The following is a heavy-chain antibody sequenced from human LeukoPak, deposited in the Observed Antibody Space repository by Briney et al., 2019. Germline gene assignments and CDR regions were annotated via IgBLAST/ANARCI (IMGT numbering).Heavy chain of an antibody. CDR2: IYTSGST. CDR1: GGSISSYY. V-gene: IGHV4-4*09. J-gene: IGHJ3*02. CDR3: ARLILAAAGAFDI. D-gene: IGHD6-25*01. Sequence: KPSETLSLTCTVSGGSISSYYWSWIRQPPGKGLEWIGYIYTSGSTNYNPSLKSRVTISVDTSKNQFSLKLSSVTAADTAVYYCARLILAAAGAFDIWGRGTMVTVSS.